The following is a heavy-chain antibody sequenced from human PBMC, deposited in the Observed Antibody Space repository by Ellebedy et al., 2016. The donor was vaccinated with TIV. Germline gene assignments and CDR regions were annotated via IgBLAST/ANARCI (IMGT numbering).Heavy chain of an antibody. J-gene: IGHJ4*02. D-gene: IGHD4-17*01. CDR3: ATDPDGVYGDTSAY. Sequence: PGGSLRLSCAASGFPFDSYVMNWVRQAPGKGLEWVSLIYSVGDTYYADSVKGRFTVSRDNSQNTLYLQMTSLRVDDTAVYYCATDPDGVYGDTSAYWGRGTLVTVSS. CDR1: GFPFDSYV. V-gene: IGHV3-53*01. CDR2: IYSVGDT.